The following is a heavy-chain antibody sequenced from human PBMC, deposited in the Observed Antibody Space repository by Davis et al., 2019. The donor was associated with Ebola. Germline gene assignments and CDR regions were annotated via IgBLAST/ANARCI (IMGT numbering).Heavy chain of an antibody. D-gene: IGHD4-11*01. V-gene: IGHV3-7*01. J-gene: IGHJ4*02. CDR3: ARDSDDYSFDY. CDR1: GFTFSSYA. Sequence: GESLKISCAGSGFTFSSYAMSWVRLVPGKGLEWVANIKQDGSEKYYADSVKGRFTISRDNSKNTLYLQMNSLRPEDTAVYYCARDSDDYSFDYWGQGTLVTVSS. CDR2: IKQDGSEK.